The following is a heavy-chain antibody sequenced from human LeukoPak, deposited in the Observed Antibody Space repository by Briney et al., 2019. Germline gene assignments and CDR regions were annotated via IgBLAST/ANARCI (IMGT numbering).Heavy chain of an antibody. J-gene: IGHJ4*02. CDR3: ARRGYFYDSSGYYYWDY. CDR1: GFTVSSNY. D-gene: IGHD3-22*01. Sequence: PGGSLRLSCAASGFTVSSNYMSWVRQAPGKGLEWVSAITGSGATTYYADSVKGRFTISRDSSRNTLYVQMNSLRAEDTAVYYCARRGYFYDSSGYYYWDYWGQGTLVTVSS. CDR2: ITGSGATT. V-gene: IGHV3-23*01.